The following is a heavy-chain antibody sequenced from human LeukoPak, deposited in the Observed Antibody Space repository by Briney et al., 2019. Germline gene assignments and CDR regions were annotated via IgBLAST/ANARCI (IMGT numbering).Heavy chain of an antibody. V-gene: IGHV3-23*01. D-gene: IGHD3-3*01. CDR2: ISGSGGST. CDR3: AKDAAYDFWSGYYQHFDY. J-gene: IGHJ4*02. Sequence: PGGSLRLSCAAPGFTFSSYAMSWVRQAPGKGLEWVSAISGSGGSTYYADSVKGRFTISRDNSKNTLYLQMNSLRAEDTAVYYCAKDAAYDFWSGYYQHFDYWGQGTLVTVSS. CDR1: GFTFSSYA.